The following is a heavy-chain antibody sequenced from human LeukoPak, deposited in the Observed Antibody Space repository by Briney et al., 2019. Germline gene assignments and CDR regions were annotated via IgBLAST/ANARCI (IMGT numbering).Heavy chain of an antibody. Sequence: ASVNVSCTASGYTFTGYYMHWVRQAPGQGLEWMGWINPNSGGTDYAQNFQGRVTMTRDTSISTAYMELSGLRSDDTAVYYCARAGYNWSQYYFDYWGQGTLVTVSS. D-gene: IGHD1-20*01. J-gene: IGHJ4*02. CDR1: GYTFTGYY. CDR3: ARAGYNWSQYYFDY. CDR2: INPNSGGT. V-gene: IGHV1-2*02.